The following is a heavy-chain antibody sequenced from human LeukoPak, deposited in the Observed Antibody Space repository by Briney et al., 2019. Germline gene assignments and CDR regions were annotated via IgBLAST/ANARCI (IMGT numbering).Heavy chain of an antibody. J-gene: IGHJ6*02. Sequence: ASVTVSCTASGYTFTSYAMNWVRQAPGQGLEWMGWINTNTGNPTYAQGFTGRFVFSLDTSVSTAYLQISSLKAEDTAVYYCARAMIVVVMRYYYYYYGMDVWGQGTTVTVSS. CDR1: GYTFTSYA. V-gene: IGHV7-4-1*02. CDR3: ARAMIVVVMRYYYYYYGMDV. D-gene: IGHD3-22*01. CDR2: INTNTGNP.